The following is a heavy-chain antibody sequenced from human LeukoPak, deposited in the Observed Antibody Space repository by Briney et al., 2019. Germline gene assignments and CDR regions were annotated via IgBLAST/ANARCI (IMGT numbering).Heavy chain of an antibody. D-gene: IGHD3-10*01. V-gene: IGHV4-34*01. CDR3: ARLVDITMVRGVIDY. J-gene: IGHJ4*02. CDR2: INHSGST. Sequence: SETLSLTCAVYGGSFSGYYWSWIRQPPGKGLEWIGEINHSGSTNYNPSLKSRVTISVDTSKNQFSLKLSSVTAADTAVYYCARLVDITMVRGVIDYWGQGTLVTVSS. CDR1: GGSFSGYY.